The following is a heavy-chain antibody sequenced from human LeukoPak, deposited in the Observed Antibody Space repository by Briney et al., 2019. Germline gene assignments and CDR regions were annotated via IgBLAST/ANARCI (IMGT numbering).Heavy chain of an antibody. Sequence: ASVKVSCKASGYTFTSYGISWVRQAPGQGLEWMGWISAYNGNTNYAQKLQGRVTMTTDTSTSTAYMELRSLRSDDTAVYYCARERFEWLRLIPTIYYYYMDVWGKGNHGHHLL. D-gene: IGHD5-12*01. CDR3: ARERFEWLRLIPTIYYYYMDV. V-gene: IGHV1-18*01. CDR2: ISAYNGNT. CDR1: GYTFTSYG. J-gene: IGHJ6*03.